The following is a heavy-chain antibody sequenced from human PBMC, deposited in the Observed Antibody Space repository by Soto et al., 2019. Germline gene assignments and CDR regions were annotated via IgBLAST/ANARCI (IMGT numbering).Heavy chain of an antibody. V-gene: IGHV3-30-3*01. CDR3: ARGVVVAATSFRYFDL. Sequence: QVQLVESGGGVVQPGRSLRLSCAASGFTFSSYAIHWVRQAPGKGLEWVAVISYDGSNKYYADSVKGRFTISRDNSKNTLYLQMNSLRAEDTAVDYCARGVVVAATSFRYFDLWGRGTLVTVAS. J-gene: IGHJ2*01. CDR1: GFTFSSYA. CDR2: ISYDGSNK. D-gene: IGHD2-15*01.